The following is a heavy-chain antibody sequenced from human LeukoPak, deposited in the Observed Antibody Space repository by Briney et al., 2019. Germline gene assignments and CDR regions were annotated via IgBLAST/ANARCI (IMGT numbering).Heavy chain of an antibody. D-gene: IGHD3-10*01. V-gene: IGHV1-58*01. CDR2: IFVGSGNT. CDR1: GFTFTRSA. J-gene: IGHJ4*02. CDR3: AALADLWFGETNYFDS. Sequence: TAVTVSCKASGFTFTRSAVQWVRQARGQRREWIGWIFVGSGNTNYAQKLQERVTINRDMSTSTAYMELSSLSSEDTAVYYCAALADLWFGETNYFDSWGQGTLVTVSS.